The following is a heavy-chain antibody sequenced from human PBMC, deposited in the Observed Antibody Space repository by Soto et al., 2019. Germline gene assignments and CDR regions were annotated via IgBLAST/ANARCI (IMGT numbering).Heavy chain of an antibody. V-gene: IGHV4-30-4*01. CDR3: ATMGTPATGLYYFDY. Sequence: QVQLQESGPGLVKPSQTLSLTCTVSGGSISSGNYYWSWIRQPPGKGLEWIGFISYSGSTYYNASLKSRVTISVDTSKNQFSLNLSFVTAADTAVYYCATMGTPATGLYYFDYWGQETLVTVSS. J-gene: IGHJ4*02. D-gene: IGHD1-7*01. CDR2: ISYSGST. CDR1: GGSISSGNYY.